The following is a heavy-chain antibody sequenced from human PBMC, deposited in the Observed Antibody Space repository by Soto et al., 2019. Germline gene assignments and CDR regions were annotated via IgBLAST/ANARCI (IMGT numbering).Heavy chain of an antibody. CDR3: ARDPQYDYIWGSYRDIYFDY. Sequence: GGSLRLSCAASGFTFSSYSMNWVRQAPGKGLEWVSSISSSSSYIYYADSVKGRFTISRDNAKNSLYLQMNSLRAEDTAVYYCARDPQYDYIWGSYRDIYFDYWGQGTLVTVSS. CDR2: ISSSSSYI. J-gene: IGHJ4*02. CDR1: GFTFSSYS. V-gene: IGHV3-21*01. D-gene: IGHD3-16*02.